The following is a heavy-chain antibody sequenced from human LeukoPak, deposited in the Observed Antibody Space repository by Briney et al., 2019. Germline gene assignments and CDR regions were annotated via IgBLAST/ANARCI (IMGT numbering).Heavy chain of an antibody. Sequence: ASVKVSCKASGYTFTSYYMHWVRQAPGQGLEWMGWINPNSGGTNYAQKFQGRVTMTRDTSISTAYMELSRLRSDDTAVYYCARDLGGYSSSWFQYYYYYMDVWGKGTTVTVSS. CDR2: INPNSGGT. V-gene: IGHV1-2*02. CDR1: GYTFTSYY. D-gene: IGHD6-13*01. J-gene: IGHJ6*03. CDR3: ARDLGGYSSSWFQYYYYYMDV.